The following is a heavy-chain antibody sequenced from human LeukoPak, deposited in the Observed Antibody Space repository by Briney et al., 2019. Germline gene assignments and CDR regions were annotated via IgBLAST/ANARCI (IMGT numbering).Heavy chain of an antibody. CDR2: FYIDGST. CDR1: GFPVSSNY. D-gene: IGHD3-9*01. CDR3: ALGLVTDY. Sequence: PGGSLRLSCAASGFPVSSNYMSWVRQAPGKGLEWVSVFYIDGSTYYADSVKGRFTISRDNSKNTLYLQMNSLRVEDTAVYYCALGLVTDYWGQGTLVTVSS. J-gene: IGHJ4*02. V-gene: IGHV3-53*01.